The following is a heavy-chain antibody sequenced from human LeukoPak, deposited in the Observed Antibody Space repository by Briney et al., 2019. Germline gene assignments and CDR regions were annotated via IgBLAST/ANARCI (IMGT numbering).Heavy chain of an antibody. CDR2: IYHSGST. J-gene: IGHJ5*02. D-gene: IGHD1-20*01. V-gene: IGHV4-30-2*01. CDR3: ARGVIQGSITGTTSGSFDP. CDR1: GGSISSGGYS. Sequence: ASETLSLTCAVSGGSISSGGYSWSWIRQPPGKGLEWIGYIYHSGSTYYNPSLKSRVTISVDRSKNQFSLKLSSVTAADTAVYYCARGVIQGSITGTTSGSFDPWGQGTLVTVSS.